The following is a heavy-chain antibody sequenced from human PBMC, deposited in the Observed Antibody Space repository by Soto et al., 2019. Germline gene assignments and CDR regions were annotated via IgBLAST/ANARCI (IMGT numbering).Heavy chain of an antibody. Sequence: QLQLQESGSGLVKPSQTLSLTCAVSGGSISSGGYSWSWIRQPPGKGLEWIGYIYHTGSTYYNPSIKSRVTISVDTSMNTFSLKLRFVIAADTAVYWCASEQKRVRDYWGQGTLVTVSS. CDR1: GGSISSGGYS. CDR3: ASEQKRVRDY. J-gene: IGHJ4*02. D-gene: IGHD3-10*01. V-gene: IGHV4-30-2*01. CDR2: IYHTGST.